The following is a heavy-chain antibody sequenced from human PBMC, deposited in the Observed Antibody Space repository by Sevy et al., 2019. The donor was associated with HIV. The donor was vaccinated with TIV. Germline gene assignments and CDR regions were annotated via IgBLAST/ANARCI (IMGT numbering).Heavy chain of an antibody. CDR2: ISYDGIDK. V-gene: IGHV3-30*18. D-gene: IGHD3-22*01. Sequence: GGSLRLSCGVSGFALRSYTMNWVRQAPGKGLEWVSLISYDGIDKHYPDSVKGRFTISRDNSKNTLYLQMHSLRGEDTAVYYCAKVGYDSSGYYHPNRYYFDNWGQGTLVTVSS. CDR3: AKVGYDSSGYYHPNRYYFDN. J-gene: IGHJ4*02. CDR1: GFALRSYT.